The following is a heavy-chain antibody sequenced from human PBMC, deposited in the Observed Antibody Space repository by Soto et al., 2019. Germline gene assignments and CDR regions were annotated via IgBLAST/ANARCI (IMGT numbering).Heavy chain of an antibody. CDR3: ARAESTRNDAFDI. V-gene: IGHV4-31*03. CDR2: IYYSGST. CDR1: GGSISSGGYY. J-gene: IGHJ3*02. Sequence: SETLSLTCTVSGGSISSGGYYWSWIRQHPGKGLEWIGYIYYSGSTYYNPSLKSRVTISVDTSKNQFSLKLSSVTAADTAVYYCARAESTRNDAFDIWGQGTMVT.